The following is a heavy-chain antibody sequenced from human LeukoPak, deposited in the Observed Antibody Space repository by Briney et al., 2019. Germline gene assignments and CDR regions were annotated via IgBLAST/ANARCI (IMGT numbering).Heavy chain of an antibody. D-gene: IGHD6-13*01. CDR1: GGSISSYY. J-gene: IGHJ4*02. Sequence: SETLPLTCTVSGGSISSYYWSWIRQPPGKGLEWIGYIYYSGSTSYNPSLKSRVTISVDTSKNQFSLKLSSVTAADTAVYYCARGRSSLAYWGQGTLVTVSS. V-gene: IGHV4-59*01. CDR3: ARGRSSLAY. CDR2: IYYSGST.